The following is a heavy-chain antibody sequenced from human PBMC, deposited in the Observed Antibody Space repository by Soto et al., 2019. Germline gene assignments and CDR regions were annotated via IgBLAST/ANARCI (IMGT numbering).Heavy chain of an antibody. CDR3: ASSLYLFGSFDDY. CDR2: IYYSGST. D-gene: IGHD3-10*02. CDR1: GGSISSSSYY. Sequence: SETLSLTCTVSGGSISSSSYYWGWIRQPPGKGLEWIGSIYYSGSTYYNPSLKSRVTISVDTSKNQFSLKLSSVTAADTAVYYCASSLYLFGSFDDYWGQGTLVTVSS. V-gene: IGHV4-39*01. J-gene: IGHJ4*02.